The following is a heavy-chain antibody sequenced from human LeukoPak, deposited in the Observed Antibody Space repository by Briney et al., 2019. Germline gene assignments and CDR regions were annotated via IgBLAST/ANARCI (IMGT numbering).Heavy chain of an antibody. CDR1: GYTFTGYY. D-gene: IGHD3-3*02. CDR3: ATASIRTLIAFDP. Sequence: ASVKVSCKASGYTFTGYYMHWVRQAPGQGLEWMGWIYPNSGGTNYAQKFQGRVTMTEDTSTDTAYMELSSLRSEDTAVYYCATASIRTLIAFDPWGQGTLVTVSS. V-gene: IGHV1-2*02. CDR2: IYPNSGGT. J-gene: IGHJ5*02.